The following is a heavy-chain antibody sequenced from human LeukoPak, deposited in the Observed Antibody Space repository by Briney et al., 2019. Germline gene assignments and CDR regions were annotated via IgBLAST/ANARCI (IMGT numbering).Heavy chain of an antibody. J-gene: IGHJ3*01. CDR3: VTHYKWDLLVHAFDF. D-gene: IGHD1-26*01. CDR2: IWHDGSPT. Sequence: GGSLRLSCAVSGIPFKKYGMHWVRQAPGKGLEWVATIWHDGSPTMYADSAKGRFTISRDDSKNMLYLQMNSLRAEDAAEYYCVTHYKWDLLVHAFDFWGQGTRVTVSS. CDR1: GIPFKKYG. V-gene: IGHV3-33*01.